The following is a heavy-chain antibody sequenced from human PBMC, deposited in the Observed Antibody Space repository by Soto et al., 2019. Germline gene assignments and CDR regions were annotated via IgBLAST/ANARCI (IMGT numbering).Heavy chain of an antibody. CDR2: IYYSGST. J-gene: IGHJ6*02. D-gene: IGHD6-25*01. Sequence: SETLSFTCTVSGGSISSGGYYWSWIRQHPGKGLEWIGYIYYSGSTYYNPSLKSRVTISVDTSKNQFSLKLSSVTAADTAVYYCARDQYSSANYGMDVWGQGTTVTVSS. CDR3: ARDQYSSANYGMDV. CDR1: GGSISSGGYY. V-gene: IGHV4-31*03.